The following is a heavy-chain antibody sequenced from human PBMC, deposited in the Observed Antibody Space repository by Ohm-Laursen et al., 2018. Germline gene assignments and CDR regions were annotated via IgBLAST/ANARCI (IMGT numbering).Heavy chain of an antibody. J-gene: IGHJ5*02. CDR2: INPDSGGT. CDR1: GYSFTDYY. CDR3: ARDIAVGTNWFDP. V-gene: IGHV1-2*02. D-gene: IGHD6-19*01. Sequence: SVKVSCKASGYSFTDYYMHWVRQAPGQGLEWMGWINPDSGGTNYARKFQGRVTMTRDTSISTAYMELGRLRSDDTAVYYCARDIAVGTNWFDPWGQGTLVTVSS.